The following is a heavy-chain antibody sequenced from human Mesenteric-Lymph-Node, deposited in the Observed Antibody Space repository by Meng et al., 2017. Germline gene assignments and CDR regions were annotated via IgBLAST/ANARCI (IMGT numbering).Heavy chain of an antibody. Sequence: GESLKISCAASGFTFINYSMNWVRQAPGKGLEWVSSISSSSRYISYADSVKGRFTISRDNAKNSLYLQMNSLRAEDTAVYYCARDNYYYDSSVYFDYWGQGTLVTVSS. D-gene: IGHD3-22*01. V-gene: IGHV3-21*01. J-gene: IGHJ4*02. CDR3: ARDNYYYDSSVYFDY. CDR2: ISSSSRYI. CDR1: GFTFINYS.